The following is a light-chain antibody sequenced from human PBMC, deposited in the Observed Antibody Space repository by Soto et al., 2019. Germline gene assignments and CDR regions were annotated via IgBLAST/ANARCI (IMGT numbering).Light chain of an antibody. CDR1: QGIKNY. CDR2: AAS. Sequence: DIQMGQYQSSLSASVGDRVTITCGASQGIKNYLAWYQQKNGKVPKLLIYAASTLQSGVPSRLSGSESGTDLSITISSMKNEDVETYLCQKYNSDTLTFGGGTKVDIK. CDR3: QKYNSDTLT. V-gene: IGKV1-27*01. J-gene: IGKJ4*01.